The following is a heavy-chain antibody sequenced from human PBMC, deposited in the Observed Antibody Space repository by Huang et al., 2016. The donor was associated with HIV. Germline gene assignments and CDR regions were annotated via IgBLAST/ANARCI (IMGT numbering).Heavy chain of an antibody. CDR2: RKQDGSEK. J-gene: IGHJ3*02. D-gene: IGHD6-13*01. CDR3: ASNGYSSSWGDPFDI. V-gene: IGHV3-7*01. CDR1: GFTVSSYW. Sequence: EVQLVESGGGSVQPGGSLRLSCAASGFTVSSYWMSWVRQAPGKGLEWVANRKQDGSEKYYVNSVRGQFTISRDNAKNSLYLQMNSLRAEDTAMYYCASNGYSSSWGDPFDIWGQGTMVTVSS.